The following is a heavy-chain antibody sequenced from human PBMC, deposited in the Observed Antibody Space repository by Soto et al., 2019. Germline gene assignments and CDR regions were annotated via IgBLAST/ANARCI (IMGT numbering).Heavy chain of an antibody. CDR1: GFTFEDYT. J-gene: IGHJ3*02. CDR3: ARGLVVFTFQGALDI. Sequence: GGSLRLSCAATGFTFEDYTMHWVRQAPGKGLEWVSLINWNGNTAYYADSVRGRFTVSRDNSENSLFLQMNSLGPDDTAFYYCARGLVVFTFQGALDIWGQGTMVTVSS. V-gene: IGHV3-43*01. CDR2: INWNGNTA. D-gene: IGHD2-15*01.